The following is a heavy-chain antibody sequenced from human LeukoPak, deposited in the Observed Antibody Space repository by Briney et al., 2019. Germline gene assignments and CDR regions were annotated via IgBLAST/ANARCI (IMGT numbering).Heavy chain of an antibody. V-gene: IGHV4-59*08. J-gene: IGHJ4*02. CDR3: ARRPLTSYYFEH. CDR2: IHYSGTT. Sequence: PSETLSLTCTVFGGSIGTYYWSWIRQPPGKGLEWIGYIHYSGTTNYNPSLKSRVTISVDASKNQFYLELSSVTAADTAVYYCARRPLTSYYFEHWGQGTVVTVSS. CDR1: GGSIGTYY.